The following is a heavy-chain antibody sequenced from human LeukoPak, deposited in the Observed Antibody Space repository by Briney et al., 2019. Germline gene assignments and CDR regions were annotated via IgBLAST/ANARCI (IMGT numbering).Heavy chain of an antibody. J-gene: IGHJ5*02. CDR2: IYPDDSDT. CDR1: GYTFENHW. Sequence: GESLKISCRGSGYTFENHWIAWVRQLPGQGLEWMGIIYPDDSDTTYSPAFEGQVTISVDKSINTAYLQWNSLGASDTAIYYCARQGVAVAGTLWLDPWGQGTLVIVSS. V-gene: IGHV5-51*01. D-gene: IGHD6-19*01. CDR3: ARQGVAVAGTLWLDP.